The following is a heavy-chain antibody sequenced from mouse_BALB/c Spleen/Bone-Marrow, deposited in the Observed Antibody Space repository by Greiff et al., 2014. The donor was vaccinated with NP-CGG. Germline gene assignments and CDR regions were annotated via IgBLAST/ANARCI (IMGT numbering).Heavy chain of an antibody. CDR1: GYTFTSYW. CDR2: IPPGSGTT. CDR3: ARGSYYYGSSSPWFAY. J-gene: IGHJ3*01. V-gene: IGHV1S41*01. Sequence: DLAKPGASVKLSCKASGYTFTSYWINWIKQRPGQGLEWIGRIPPGSGTTYYNEMFKGKATLTVDTSSTTAYIQLSSLSSEDSAVYLCARGSYYYGSSSPWFAYWGQGTLVTVSA. D-gene: IGHD1-1*01.